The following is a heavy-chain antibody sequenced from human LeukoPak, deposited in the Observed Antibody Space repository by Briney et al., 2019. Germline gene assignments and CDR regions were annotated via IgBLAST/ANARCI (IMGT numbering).Heavy chain of an antibody. CDR3: ARDAAPIVGATPYYYGMDV. CDR2: IYHSGST. Sequence: PSETLSLTCTVSGYSISSGYYWGWIRQPPGKGLEWIGSIYHSGSTYYNPSLKSRVTISVDTSKNQFSLKLSSVTAADTAVYYCARDAAPIVGATPYYYGMDVWGQGTTVTVSS. CDR1: GYSISSGYY. V-gene: IGHV4-38-2*02. D-gene: IGHD1-26*01. J-gene: IGHJ6*02.